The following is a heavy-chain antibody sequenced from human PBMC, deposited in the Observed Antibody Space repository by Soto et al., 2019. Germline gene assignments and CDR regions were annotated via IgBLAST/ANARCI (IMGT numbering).Heavy chain of an antibody. V-gene: IGHV2-5*01. CDR2: IYWNDDK. Sequence: QITLKESGPTLVKPTQTLTLTCTFSGFSLSTSGVGVGWIRQPPGKALEWLALIYWNDDKLYSPSLKSRLTITKDTSKNQVVLTVTNMDPVDTAIYYCAQRQLSSGWYDYWGQGTLVTVSS. CDR3: AQRQLSSGWYDY. D-gene: IGHD6-19*01. CDR1: GFSLSTSGVG. J-gene: IGHJ4*02.